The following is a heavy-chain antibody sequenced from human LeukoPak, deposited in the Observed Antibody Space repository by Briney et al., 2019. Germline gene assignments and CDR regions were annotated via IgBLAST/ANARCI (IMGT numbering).Heavy chain of an antibody. Sequence: GGSLRLSCAASGFTFTTYWMHWVRQAPGEGLVWVSRISIDGSTTNYADSVKGRFTVSRDNAKNTLYLQMNSLRAEDTAVYYCARDHESSSSWSYWGQGTLVTVSS. J-gene: IGHJ4*02. CDR1: GFTFTTYW. V-gene: IGHV3-74*01. CDR2: ISIDGSTT. D-gene: IGHD6-13*01. CDR3: ARDHESSSSWSY.